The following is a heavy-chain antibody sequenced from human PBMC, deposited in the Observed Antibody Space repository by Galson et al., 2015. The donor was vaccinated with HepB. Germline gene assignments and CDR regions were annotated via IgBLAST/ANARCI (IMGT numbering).Heavy chain of an antibody. Sequence: SLRLSCAASGFTFSSYSMNWVRQAPGKGLEWVSSISSSSSYIYYADSVKGRFTISRDNAKNSLYLQMNSLRAEDTAVYYCARGGAAHYYFDYWGQGTLVTVSS. CDR1: GFTFSSYS. CDR2: ISSSSSYI. V-gene: IGHV3-21*01. J-gene: IGHJ4*02. D-gene: IGHD2-15*01. CDR3: ARGGAAHYYFDY.